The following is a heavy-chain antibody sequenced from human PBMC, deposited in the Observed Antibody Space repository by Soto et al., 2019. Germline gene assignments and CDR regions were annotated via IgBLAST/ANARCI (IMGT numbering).Heavy chain of an antibody. CDR2: VYYSGST. CDR3: ASVVTTHPSYYFDY. D-gene: IGHD2-21*02. V-gene: IGHV4-59*08. CDR1: GDSISSYF. J-gene: IGHJ4*02. Sequence: QVQLQESGPGLVKPSETLSLTCTVSGDSISSYFWNWIRQPPGKGLEWIGYVYYSGSTNYNPSLKSRVTISLDTSKNQFSLNLSSVTAADTAVYYCASVVTTHPSYYFDYWGQGTLVTVSS.